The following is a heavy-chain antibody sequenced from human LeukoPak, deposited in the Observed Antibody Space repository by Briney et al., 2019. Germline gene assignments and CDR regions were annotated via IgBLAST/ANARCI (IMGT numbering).Heavy chain of an antibody. CDR2: ISYDGSNK. D-gene: IGHD1-7*01. CDR3: ARSYNWNYSPLDY. CDR1: GFTFSSYA. Sequence: GALRLSCAASGFTFSSYAMHWVRQAPGKGLEWVAVISYDGSNKYYADSMKGRFTISRDNSKNTLYLQMNSLRAEDMAVYYCARSYNWNYSPLDYWGQGTLVTVSS. J-gene: IGHJ4*02. V-gene: IGHV3-30*04.